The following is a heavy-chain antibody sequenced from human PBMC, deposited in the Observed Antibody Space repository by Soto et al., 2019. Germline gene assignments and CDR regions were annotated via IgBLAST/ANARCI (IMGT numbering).Heavy chain of an antibody. D-gene: IGHD6-13*01. Sequence: GGSLRLCCAASGFTFSSYALSWVRQALVKGLAWVAAISGSGGTRYYADFVKGRVTISRDISQNTLYLHLNSLIAEDTVVCYFAKSKASAGRERGFDYWGQGTLVTVSS. J-gene: IGHJ4*02. CDR1: GFTFSSYA. CDR3: AKSKASAGRERGFDY. V-gene: IGHV3-23*01. CDR2: ISGSGGTR.